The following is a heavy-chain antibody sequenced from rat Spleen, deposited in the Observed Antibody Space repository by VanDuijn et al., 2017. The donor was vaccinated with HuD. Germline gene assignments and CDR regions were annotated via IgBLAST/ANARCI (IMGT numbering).Heavy chain of an antibody. J-gene: IGHJ2*01. CDR2: INITSGT. D-gene: IGHD1-4*01. CDR3: ARWTYTRRGIDY. CDR1: GYSITSGYG. V-gene: IGHV3-3*01. Sequence: EVQLLESGPGLVKPSQSLSLTCSVTGYSITSGYGWNWIRKFPGNKLEWMGYINITSGTGYNPPLKSRISITRDTSKNQFFLQLTSITTEDTATYYCARWTYTRRGIDYWGQGVMVTVSS.